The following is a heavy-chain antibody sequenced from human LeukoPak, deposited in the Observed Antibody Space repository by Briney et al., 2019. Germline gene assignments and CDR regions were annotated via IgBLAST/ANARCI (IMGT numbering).Heavy chain of an antibody. V-gene: IGHV3-48*04. Sequence: GGSLRLSCAASGFTFSSYSMNWVRQAPGKGLEWVSYISSSGNTIYYADSVKGRFTISRDNAKSSLYLQMNSLRAEDTAVYYGVVRYGYWGQGTLVTVSS. CDR2: ISSSGNTI. CDR1: GFTFSSYS. D-gene: IGHD2-15*01. J-gene: IGHJ4*02. CDR3: VVRYGY.